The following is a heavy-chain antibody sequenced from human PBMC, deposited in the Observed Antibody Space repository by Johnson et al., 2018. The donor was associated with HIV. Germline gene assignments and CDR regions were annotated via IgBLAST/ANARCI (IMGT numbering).Heavy chain of an antibody. D-gene: IGHD6-13*01. J-gene: IGHJ3*02. CDR1: GFTFSSYA. V-gene: IGHV3-30-3*01. CDR2: ISYDGSNK. CDR3: ASGWGIAASDAFDI. Sequence: QVLLVESGGGVVQPGRSLRLSCAASGFTFSSYAMHWVRQAPGKGLEWVAVISYDGSNKYYADSVNGRFTIPRDNSKNTLYLQMNSLRAEDTAVYYCASGWGIAASDAFDIWGQGTMVIVSS.